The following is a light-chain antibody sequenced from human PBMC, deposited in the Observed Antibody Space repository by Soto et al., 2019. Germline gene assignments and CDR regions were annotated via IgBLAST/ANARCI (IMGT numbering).Light chain of an antibody. CDR3: QQSYSTPIT. Sequence: IQITQSPSSLSASVGDRVTITCRASQSISSYLNWYQQKPGKAPKLLIYAASSLQSGVPSRFSGSGSGTDLTLTISSLQPEDFATYYCQQSYSTPITFGQGTRLAIK. CDR2: AAS. V-gene: IGKV1-39*01. CDR1: QSISSY. J-gene: IGKJ5*01.